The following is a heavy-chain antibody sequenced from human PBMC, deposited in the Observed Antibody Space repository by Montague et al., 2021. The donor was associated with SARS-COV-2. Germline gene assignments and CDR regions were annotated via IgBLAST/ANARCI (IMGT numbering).Heavy chain of an antibody. J-gene: IGHJ3*02. CDR2: ISYDGSNK. V-gene: IGHV3-30-3*01. CDR1: GFTFSSYA. D-gene: IGHD3-10*01. Sequence: SLRLSCAASGFTFSSYAMHWVRQAPGKGLGWVAVISYDGSNKYYADSVKGRFTISRDNSKNTLYLQMNSLRAEDTAVYYCARAAQKQYVLLWFGELLHDAFDIWGQGTMVTVSS. CDR3: ARAAQKQYVLLWFGELLHDAFDI.